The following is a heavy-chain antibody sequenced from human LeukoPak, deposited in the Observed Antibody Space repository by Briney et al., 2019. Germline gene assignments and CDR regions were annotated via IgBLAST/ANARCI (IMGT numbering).Heavy chain of an antibody. J-gene: IGHJ4*02. CDR3: ARDKPPPYYYDSSGIFDY. V-gene: IGHV3-33*01. D-gene: IGHD3-22*01. Sequence: GGSLRLSCAASGFTFISYGMHWVRQAPGKGLEWVAVIWYDGSNKYYADAVKGRFTISRDNSKNTLYLQMNSLRAEDTAVYYCARDKPPPYYYDSSGIFDYWGQGTLVTVSS. CDR2: IWYDGSNK. CDR1: GFTFISYG.